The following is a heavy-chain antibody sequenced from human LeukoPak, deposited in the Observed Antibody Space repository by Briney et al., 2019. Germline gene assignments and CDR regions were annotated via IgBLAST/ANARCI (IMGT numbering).Heavy chain of an antibody. CDR1: GYTFTGYY. CDR3: ASYYYDSSGYSDYFDY. J-gene: IGHJ4*02. D-gene: IGHD3-22*01. CDR2: INPNSGGT. Sequence: GASVKASFKASGYTFTGYYMHWVRQAPGQGLEWMGWINPNSGGTNYAQKFQGRVTMTRDTSISTAYMELSRLRSDDTAVYYCASYYYDSSGYSDYFDYWGQGTLVTVSS. V-gene: IGHV1-2*02.